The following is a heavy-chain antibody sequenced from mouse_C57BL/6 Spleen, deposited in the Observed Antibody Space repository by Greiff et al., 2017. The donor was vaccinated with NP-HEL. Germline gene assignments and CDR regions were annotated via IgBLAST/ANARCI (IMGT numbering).Heavy chain of an antibody. CDR2: IWTGGGT. CDR3: ARIYYYGSYWYFDV. CDR1: GFSLTSYA. J-gene: IGHJ1*03. Sequence: VMLVESGPGLVAPSQSLSITCTVSGFSLTSYAISWVRQPPGKGLEWLGVIWTGGGTNYNSALKSRLSISKDNSKSQVFLKMNSLQTDDTARYYCARIYYYGSYWYFDVWGTGTTVTVSS. D-gene: IGHD1-1*01. V-gene: IGHV2-9-1*01.